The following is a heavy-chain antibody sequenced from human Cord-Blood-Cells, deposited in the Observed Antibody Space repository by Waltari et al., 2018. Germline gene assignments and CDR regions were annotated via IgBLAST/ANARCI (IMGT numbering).Heavy chain of an antibody. CDR2: IYYSGST. Sequence: QLQLQESGPGLVKPSETLSLTCTVSGGSISSSSYYWGWIRQPPGKGLEWIGRIYYSGSTYYNPSRKSRVTISVDTSKNQFSLKLSSVAAADTAVYYCARGTIISYYYYDSSGSSVDYWGQGTLVTVSS. D-gene: IGHD3-22*01. V-gene: IGHV4-39*01. J-gene: IGHJ4*02. CDR3: ARGTIISYYYYDSSGSSVDY. CDR1: GGSISSSSYY.